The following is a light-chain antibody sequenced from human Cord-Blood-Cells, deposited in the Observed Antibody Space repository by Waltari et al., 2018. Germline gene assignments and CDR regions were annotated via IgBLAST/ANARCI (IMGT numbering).Light chain of an antibody. CDR3: AAWDDSLSGPV. J-gene: IGLJ3*02. V-gene: IGLV1-47*01. CDR1: SSNIGSNY. Sequence: QSVLTQPPSASGTPGQRVTISCSGSSSNIGSNYVYWYQQLPGTAPKLRIYRNNQRPSGVPVRFSGSKSGTSASLAISGLRSEDEADYYCAAWDDSLSGPVFGGGTKLTVL. CDR2: RNN.